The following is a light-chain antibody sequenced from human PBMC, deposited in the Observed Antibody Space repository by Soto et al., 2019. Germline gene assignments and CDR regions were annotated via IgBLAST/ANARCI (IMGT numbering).Light chain of an antibody. Sequence: IQLTQSPSSLSASVGDRVTITCRASQGISSYLGWYRQKPGKAPKLLIYGASTLQSGVPSRFSGSGSGTDFTLTTSSLQPEDFATYYCQQLNKYPSTFGGGTKVDIK. CDR1: QGISSY. CDR2: GAS. CDR3: QQLNKYPST. V-gene: IGKV1-9*01. J-gene: IGKJ4*01.